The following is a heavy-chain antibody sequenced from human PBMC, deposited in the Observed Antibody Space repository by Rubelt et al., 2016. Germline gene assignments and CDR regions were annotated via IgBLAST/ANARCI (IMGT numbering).Heavy chain of an antibody. CDR1: GGSFSGYY. D-gene: IGHD5-18*01. CDR3: ASLRGGGYSQSSY. Sequence: QVQLQQWGAGLLKPSETLSLTCAVYGGSFSGYYWSWIRQPPGKGLEWIGEINHSGSTNYNPSLKSRVTISVDTSKNQFSRKLSSGTAADTAVYYCASLRGGGYSQSSYWGQGTLVTVSS. V-gene: IGHV4-34*01. J-gene: IGHJ4*02. CDR2: INHSGST.